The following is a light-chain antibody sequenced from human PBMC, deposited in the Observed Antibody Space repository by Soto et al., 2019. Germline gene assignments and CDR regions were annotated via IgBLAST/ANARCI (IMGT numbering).Light chain of an antibody. V-gene: IGKV3D-15*01. Sequence: EIVMTQSPDTLSVSPGERATLSCRASQSVGSNLAWYQEKPGQAPRLLIYGASTRAVGIPARFSGSGSGTEFTLTISSLQSEDFAVYYCQQYNNWVTFGGGTKVEIK. CDR3: QQYNNWVT. CDR2: GAS. CDR1: QSVGSN. J-gene: IGKJ4*01.